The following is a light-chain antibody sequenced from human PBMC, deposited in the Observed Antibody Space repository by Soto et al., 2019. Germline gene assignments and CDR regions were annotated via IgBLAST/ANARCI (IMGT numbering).Light chain of an antibody. CDR2: GTS. Sequence: EIVLTQSPGTLSLSPGEGATLSCRASQSVSSSFLGWYQQKPGQAPRLLIYGTSSRATGIPDRFRGSGSGTDFTLIVSRLEPEDFAVYYCQQYDTSPLTFGQGTKVEIK. CDR3: QQYDTSPLT. V-gene: IGKV3-20*01. J-gene: IGKJ1*01. CDR1: QSVSSSF.